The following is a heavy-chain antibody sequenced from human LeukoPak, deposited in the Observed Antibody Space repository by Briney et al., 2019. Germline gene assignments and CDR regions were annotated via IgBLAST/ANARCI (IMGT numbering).Heavy chain of an antibody. D-gene: IGHD4-17*01. V-gene: IGHV4-39*01. CDR3: ARPITPAPGTTVNGGYDY. J-gene: IGHJ4*02. Sequence: SETLSLTCTVSGGSISSSSYYWGWIRQPPGKGLEWIGSIYYSGSTYYNPSLKSRVTISVDTSKNQFSLKLSSVTAADTAVYYCARPITPAPGTTVNGGYDYWGQGTLVTVSS. CDR1: GGSISSSSYY. CDR2: IYYSGST.